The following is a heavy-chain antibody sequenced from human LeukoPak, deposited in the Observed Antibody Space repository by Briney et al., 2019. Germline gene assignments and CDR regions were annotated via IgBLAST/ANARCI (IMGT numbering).Heavy chain of an antibody. V-gene: IGHV4-61*02. Sequence: SETLSLTCTVSGGSISSSSYYWSWIRQPAGKGLEWIGRIYTSGSTNYNPSLKSRVTMSVDTSKNQFSLKLSSVTAADTAVYYCARVAVAAREYFDYWGQGTLVTVSS. CDR3: ARVAVAAREYFDY. CDR1: GGSISSSSYY. J-gene: IGHJ4*02. D-gene: IGHD6-19*01. CDR2: IYTSGST.